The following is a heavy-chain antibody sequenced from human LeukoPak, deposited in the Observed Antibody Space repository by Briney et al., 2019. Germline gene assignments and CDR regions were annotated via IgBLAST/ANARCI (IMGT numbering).Heavy chain of an antibody. CDR2: FDPEDSET. J-gene: IGHJ4*02. V-gene: IGHV1-24*01. Sequence: ASVKVSCKVSGYTLTELSMHWVRQAPGKGLEWMGGFDPEDSETIYAQKFQGRVTMTEDTSTDTAYMELSSLRSEDTAVYYCATGLQILWSGYFNYWGQGTLVTVSS. CDR1: GYTLTELS. CDR3: ATGLQILWSGYFNY. D-gene: IGHD3-3*01.